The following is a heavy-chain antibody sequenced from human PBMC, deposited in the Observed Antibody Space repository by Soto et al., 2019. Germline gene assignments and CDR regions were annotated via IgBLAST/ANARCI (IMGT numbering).Heavy chain of an antibody. J-gene: IGHJ6*02. D-gene: IGHD2-21*02. CDR1: GYTFTSYY. CDR2: INPSGGST. Sequence: ASVKVSCKASGYTFTSYYMHWVRQAPGQGLEWMGIINPSGGSTSYAQKFQGRVTMTRDTSTSTVYMELSSLRSEDTAVYYCAREDNIVVVTAYYYSGMDVWGQGTTFTVS. CDR3: AREDNIVVVTAYYYSGMDV. V-gene: IGHV1-46*01.